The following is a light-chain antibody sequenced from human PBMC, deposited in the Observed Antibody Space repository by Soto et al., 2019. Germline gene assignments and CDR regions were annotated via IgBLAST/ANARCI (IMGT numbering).Light chain of an antibody. CDR2: EVS. Sequence: QSALTQPASVSGSPGQSITISCTGTSSDVGGYNYVSGYQQHPGKAPKLMIYEVSNRPSGVSNRFSGSKSGNTASLTISGLQADDEAYYYCWSYAGNTIFVFGGGTKVTVL. J-gene: IGLJ2*01. CDR3: WSYAGNTIFV. CDR1: SSDVGGYNY. V-gene: IGLV2-14*01.